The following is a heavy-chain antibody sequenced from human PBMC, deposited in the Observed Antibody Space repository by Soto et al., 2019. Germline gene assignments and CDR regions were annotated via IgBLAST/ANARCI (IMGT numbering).Heavy chain of an antibody. CDR1: GFTVSTYY. CDR2: IYSGGST. J-gene: IGHJ3*02. Sequence: EVQLVESGGGLVQPGGSLRLSCAVSGFTVSTYYMSWVRPAPGKGLEWVSVIYSGGSTSYADSVKGRFTISRDNSKNTLYLQMNSLRAEDTAVYYCARVVVAICSSASCSGGAFDIWGQGTMVTVSS. CDR3: ARVVVAICSSASCSGGAFDI. V-gene: IGHV3-66*01. D-gene: IGHD2-2*01.